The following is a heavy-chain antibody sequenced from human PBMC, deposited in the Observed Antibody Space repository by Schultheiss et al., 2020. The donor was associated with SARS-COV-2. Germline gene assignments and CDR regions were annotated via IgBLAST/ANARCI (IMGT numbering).Heavy chain of an antibody. CDR3: TSSRDYYYYYYMDV. J-gene: IGHJ6*03. CDR2: IRSKANSYAT. Sequence: GGSLRLSCAASGFTFSGSAMHWVRQDSGKGLEWVGRIRSKANSYATAYAASVKGRFTISRDDSKNTAYLQMNSLKTEDTAVYYCTSSRDYYYYYYMDVWGRGTTVTVSS. V-gene: IGHV3-73*01. CDR1: GFTFSGSA.